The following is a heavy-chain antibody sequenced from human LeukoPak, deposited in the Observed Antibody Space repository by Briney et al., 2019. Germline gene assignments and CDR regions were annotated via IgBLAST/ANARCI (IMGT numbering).Heavy chain of an antibody. Sequence: SETLSLTCTVSGGSISGSSYYWGWIRQPPGKGLEWIGSIYYSGSTYYNPSLKSRVTISVDTSKNQFSLKLGSVTAADTAVYYCARGNDFGIWFDPWGQGTLVTVSS. CDR3: ARGNDFGIWFDP. V-gene: IGHV4-39*01. D-gene: IGHD1-1*01. CDR1: GGSISGSSYY. CDR2: IYYSGST. J-gene: IGHJ5*02.